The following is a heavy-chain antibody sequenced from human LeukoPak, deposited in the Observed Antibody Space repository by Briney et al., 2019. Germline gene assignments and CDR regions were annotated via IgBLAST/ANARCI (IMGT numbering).Heavy chain of an antibody. CDR3: ARVTHSGGDWRHDY. J-gene: IGHJ4*02. D-gene: IGHD2-21*02. CDR1: GFTFSDYY. V-gene: IGHV3-11*04. CDR2: ISSGSTI. Sequence: GGSLRLSCAASGFTFSDYYMSWIRQAPGKGLEWVSYISSGSTIYYSDSVKGRFTISRDNAKNSLYLQMNSLRAEDTAVYYCARVTHSGGDWRHDYWGQGTLVTVSS.